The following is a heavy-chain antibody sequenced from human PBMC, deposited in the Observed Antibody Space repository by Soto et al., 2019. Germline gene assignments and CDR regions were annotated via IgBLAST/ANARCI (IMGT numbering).Heavy chain of an antibody. Sequence: PSETLSLTCTVSGGSINNGDYYWTWIRQSPEKGLEWIGYIYYSGSTYYNPSLKSRVTISIDTSMNQFSLNLNSVTAADTAVYYCVRYKGARVYFDDWGQGSLVTVSS. D-gene: IGHD1-1*01. V-gene: IGHV4-30-4*01. CDR2: IYYSGST. J-gene: IGHJ4*02. CDR3: VRYKGARVYFDD. CDR1: GGSINNGDYY.